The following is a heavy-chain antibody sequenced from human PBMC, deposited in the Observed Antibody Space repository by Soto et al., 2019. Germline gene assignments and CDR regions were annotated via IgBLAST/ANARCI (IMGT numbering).Heavy chain of an antibody. CDR1: GGTFSSYA. V-gene: IGHV1-69*06. Sequence: GASVKVSCKASGGTFSSYAISWVRQALGQGLEWMGGIIPIFGTANYAQKFQGRVTITADKSTSTAYMELSSLRSEDTAVYYCARDLSRDSSGYHDYWGQGTLVTVSS. D-gene: IGHD3-22*01. CDR3: ARDLSRDSSGYHDY. J-gene: IGHJ4*02. CDR2: IIPIFGTA.